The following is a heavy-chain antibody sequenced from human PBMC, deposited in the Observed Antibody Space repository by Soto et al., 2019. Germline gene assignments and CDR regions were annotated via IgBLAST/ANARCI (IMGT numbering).Heavy chain of an antibody. J-gene: IGHJ6*02. CDR3: VKAQSMVYAWYYGMDV. CDR1: GFTFSNYA. Sequence: PGGSLRLSCAASGFTFSNYAMIWVRQAPGKGLEWVSVISGSGETTYYADSVKGRFAISRDNFKNTLYLQMNSQRVDDTAVYYCVKAQSMVYAWYYGMDVWGQGTTVTVSS. CDR2: ISGSGETT. V-gene: IGHV3-23*01. D-gene: IGHD2-8*01.